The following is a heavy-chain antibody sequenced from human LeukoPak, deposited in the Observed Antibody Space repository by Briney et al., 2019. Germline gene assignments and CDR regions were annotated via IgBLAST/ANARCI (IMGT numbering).Heavy chain of an antibody. CDR1: GFTFSSYS. V-gene: IGHV3-21*01. CDR2: ISSSSSYI. Sequence: GGSLRLSCVASGFTFSSYSMNWVRQAPGKGLEWVSSISSSSSYIYYADSVKGRFTISRDNAKNSLYLQMNSLRAEDTAVYYCARDADRHYYYGSGSYRAFDYWGQGTLVTVSS. CDR3: ARDADRHYYYGSGSYRAFDY. D-gene: IGHD3-10*01. J-gene: IGHJ4*02.